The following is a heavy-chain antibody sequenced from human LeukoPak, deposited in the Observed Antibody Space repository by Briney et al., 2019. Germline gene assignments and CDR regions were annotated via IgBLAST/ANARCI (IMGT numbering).Heavy chain of an antibody. V-gene: IGHV4-39*07. J-gene: IGHJ5*01. CDR2: IYHSGTT. Sequence: SETLSLTCTVSGGSISSSSYYWGWIRQPPGKGLQWIGNIYHSGTTYSNPSLKSRLTMSVDTSKNQFSLKLSSVTAADTAVYYCARDSGGSRYHDWFDPWGQGTLVTVSS. CDR3: ARDSGGSRYHDWFDP. D-gene: IGHD2-15*01. CDR1: GGSISSSSYY.